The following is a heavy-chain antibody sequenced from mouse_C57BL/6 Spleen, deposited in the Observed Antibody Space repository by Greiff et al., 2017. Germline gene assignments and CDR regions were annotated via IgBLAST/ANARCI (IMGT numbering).Heavy chain of an antibody. CDR3: ARDRHDYDLYYFDY. D-gene: IGHD2-4*01. CDR1: GYSITSGYY. CDR2: ISYDGSN. Sequence: DVQLQESGPGLVKPSQSLSLTCSVTGYSITSGYYWNWIRQFPGNKLEWMGYISYDGSNNYNPSLKNRISITRDTSKNQFFLKLNSVTTEDTATYYCARDRHDYDLYYFDYWGQGTTLTVSS. V-gene: IGHV3-6*01. J-gene: IGHJ2*01.